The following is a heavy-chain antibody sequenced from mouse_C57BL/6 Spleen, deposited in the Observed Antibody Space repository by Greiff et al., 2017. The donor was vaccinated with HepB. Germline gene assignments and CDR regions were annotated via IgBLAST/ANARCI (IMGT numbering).Heavy chain of an antibody. Sequence: VKLVESGPELVKPGASVKISCKASGYAFSSSWMNWVKQRPGKGLEWIGRIYPGDGDTNYNGKFKGKATLTAAKSASTAYMQLCSLTSADTAVYYCARHDRNYYGSSGFAYWGQGTLVTVSA. CDR1: GYAFSSSW. V-gene: IGHV1-82*01. CDR3: ARHDRNYYGSSGFAY. D-gene: IGHD1-1*01. J-gene: IGHJ3*01. CDR2: IYPGDGDT.